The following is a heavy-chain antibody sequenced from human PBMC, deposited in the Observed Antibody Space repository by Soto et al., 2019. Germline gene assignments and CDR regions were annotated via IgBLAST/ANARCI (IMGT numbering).Heavy chain of an antibody. CDR1: GGSISSYY. CDR2: IYYSGST. CDR3: ARRGYDFWSGSRQDNWFDP. Sequence: SETLSLTCTVSGGSISSYYWSWIRQPPGKGLEWIGYIYYSGSTNYNPSLKSRVTISVDTSKNQFSLKLSSVTAADTAVYYCARRGYDFWSGSRQDNWFDPWGQGTLVTVSS. V-gene: IGHV4-59*08. J-gene: IGHJ5*02. D-gene: IGHD3-3*01.